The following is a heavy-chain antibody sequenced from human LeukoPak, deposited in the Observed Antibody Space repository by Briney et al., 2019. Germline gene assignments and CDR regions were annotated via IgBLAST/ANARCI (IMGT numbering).Heavy chain of an antibody. CDR3: ARKYSSSWYPNWFDP. V-gene: IGHV4-4*02. Sequence: SETLSLTCAVSGDSISSSYWWSWVRQPPGKGLEWIGEIYHSGSTNYNPSLRSRVTISVDESKNQFSLKLSSVTGADTAVYYCARKYSSSWYPNWFDPWGQGTLVTVSS. CDR2: IYHSGST. D-gene: IGHD6-13*01. CDR1: GDSISSSYW. J-gene: IGHJ5*02.